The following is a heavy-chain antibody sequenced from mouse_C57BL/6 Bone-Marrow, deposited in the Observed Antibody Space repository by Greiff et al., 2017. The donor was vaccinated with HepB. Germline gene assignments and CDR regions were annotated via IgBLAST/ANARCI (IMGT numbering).Heavy chain of an antibody. D-gene: IGHD1-1*01. Sequence: EVKLMESGGDLVKPGGSLKLSCAASGFTFSSYGMSWVRQTPDKRLEWVATISSGGSYTYYPDSGNGRFTISRDNAKNTLYLQMSRLKSEDTAMYYCARPYYGSSYDWYCDVWGTGTTVTVSS. CDR1: GFTFSSYG. CDR2: ISSGGSYT. CDR3: ARPYYGSSYDWYCDV. J-gene: IGHJ1*03. V-gene: IGHV5-6*01.